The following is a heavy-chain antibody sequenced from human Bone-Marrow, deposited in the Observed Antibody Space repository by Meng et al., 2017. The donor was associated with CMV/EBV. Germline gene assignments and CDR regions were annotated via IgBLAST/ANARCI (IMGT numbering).Heavy chain of an antibody. CDR3: AKDNFFVIRAFDP. V-gene: IGHV3-48*04. CDR1: GFTFDDYA. Sequence: GGSLRLSCAASGFTFDDYAMHWVRQAPGKGLEWIAYISSSSATIYYADSVKGRFTISRDNAKNSVYLQMNSLRADDTAVYYCAKDNFFVIRAFDPWGQGTLVTVSS. D-gene: IGHD2-21*01. CDR2: ISSSSATI. J-gene: IGHJ5*02.